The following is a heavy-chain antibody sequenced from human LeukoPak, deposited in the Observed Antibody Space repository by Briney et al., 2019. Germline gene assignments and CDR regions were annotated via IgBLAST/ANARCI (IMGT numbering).Heavy chain of an antibody. CDR1: GASISSRSYY. D-gene: IGHD6-19*01. J-gene: IGHJ3*02. CDR3: ARDRPGIAVAGDAFDI. CDR2: TYNRGST. Sequence: SETLSLTCTVSGASISSRSYYWSWIRQPPGKELEWIGYTYNRGSTNYNPSLKSRVTILVDTSKNQFSLKLRSVTAADTAVYYCARDRPGIAVAGDAFDIWGQGTLVTVSS. V-gene: IGHV4-61*01.